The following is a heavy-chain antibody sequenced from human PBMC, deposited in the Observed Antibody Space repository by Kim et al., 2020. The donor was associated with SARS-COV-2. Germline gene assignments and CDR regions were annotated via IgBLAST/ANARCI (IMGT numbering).Heavy chain of an antibody. D-gene: IGHD2-2*01. CDR2: IIPIFGTA. V-gene: IGHV1-69*13. Sequence: SVKVSCKASGGTFSSYAISWVRQAPGQGLEWMGGIIPIFGTANYAQKFQGRVTITADESTSTAYMELSSLRSEDTAVYYCAGEVPAAHFLAGFGMNAFDIWGQGTMVTVSS. J-gene: IGHJ3*02. CDR3: AGEVPAAHFLAGFGMNAFDI. CDR1: GGTFSSYA.